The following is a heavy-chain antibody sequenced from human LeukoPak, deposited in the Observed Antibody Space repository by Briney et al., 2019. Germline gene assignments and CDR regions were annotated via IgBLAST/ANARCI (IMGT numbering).Heavy chain of an antibody. CDR2: ISSSGSTI. Sequence: GGSLRLSCAASGFTFSSYAMNWVRQAPGKGLEWVSYISSSGSTIYYADSVKGRFTISRDNAKNSLYLQMNSLRAEDTAVYYCARARYCSSTSCYDGMDVWGQGTTVTVSS. CDR3: ARARYCSSTSCYDGMDV. CDR1: GFTFSSYA. V-gene: IGHV3-48*03. D-gene: IGHD2-2*01. J-gene: IGHJ6*02.